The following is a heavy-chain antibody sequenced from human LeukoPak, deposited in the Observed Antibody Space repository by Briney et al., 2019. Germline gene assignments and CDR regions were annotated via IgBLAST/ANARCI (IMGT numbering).Heavy chain of an antibody. Sequence: ASVWVSCTASGYTFIRYGISWVRQAPGQGLEWMGWISVYNGNTDYAQKLQGRVTMTTDTSTSTAYMELRSLTSDDTAVYYCARGGVYGDYWGQGILVTVSP. J-gene: IGHJ4*02. CDR1: GYTFIRYG. D-gene: IGHD3-16*01. CDR2: ISVYNGNT. CDR3: ARGGVYGDY. V-gene: IGHV1-18*01.